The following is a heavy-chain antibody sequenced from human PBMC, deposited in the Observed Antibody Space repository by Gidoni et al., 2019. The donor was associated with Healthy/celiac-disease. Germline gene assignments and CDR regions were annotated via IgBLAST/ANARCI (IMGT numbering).Heavy chain of an antibody. Sequence: QVQLVESGGGVVQPGRSLRLYCAASGITFSSHGMHWVRRAPGKGLEWVAVISYDGSNKYYADSVKGRFTISRDNSKNTLYLQMNSLRAEDTAVYYCAKGNSGSPIFDYWGQGTLVTVSS. V-gene: IGHV3-30*18. D-gene: IGHD1-26*01. CDR1: GITFSSHG. CDR3: AKGNSGSPIFDY. J-gene: IGHJ4*02. CDR2: ISYDGSNK.